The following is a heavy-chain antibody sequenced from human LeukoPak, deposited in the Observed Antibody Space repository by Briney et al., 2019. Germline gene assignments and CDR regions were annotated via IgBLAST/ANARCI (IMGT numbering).Heavy chain of an antibody. CDR3: AREYTSSWYRGFDP. Sequence: SETLSLTCTVSGGSISSYYWSWIRQPPGKGLEWIGYIYYSGSTNYNPSLKSRVTISVDTSKNQFSLKLSSVTAADTAVYYCAREYTSSWYRGFDPWGQGTLVTVSS. CDR2: IYYSGST. D-gene: IGHD6-13*01. V-gene: IGHV4-59*01. CDR1: GGSISSYY. J-gene: IGHJ5*02.